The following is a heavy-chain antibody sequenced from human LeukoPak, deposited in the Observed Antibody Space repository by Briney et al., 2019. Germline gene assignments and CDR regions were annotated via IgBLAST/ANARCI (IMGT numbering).Heavy chain of an antibody. V-gene: IGHV3-30*03. D-gene: IGHD3-3*01. CDR1: GFTFSSYG. CDR3: AREEKTIFGVVIIPFFDY. Sequence: GRSLRLSCVASGFTFSSYGMHWVRQAPGKGLEWVAVMSHDGTREYYTDSVKGRFTISRDNSKNTLYLQMNSLRAEDTAVYYCAREEKTIFGVVIIPFFDYWGQGTLVTVSS. J-gene: IGHJ4*02. CDR2: MSHDGTRE.